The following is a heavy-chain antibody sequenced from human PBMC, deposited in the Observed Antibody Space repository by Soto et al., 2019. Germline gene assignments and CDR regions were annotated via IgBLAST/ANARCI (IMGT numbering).Heavy chain of an antibody. J-gene: IGHJ5*02. CDR3: ASNIVVVTATDNNWFDP. V-gene: IGHV4-4*02. Sequence: QVQLQESGPGLVKPSGTLSLTCAVSGGSISSSNWWRWVRQPPGKGLEWIGEIYHSGSTNYNPSLKSGVTISVDKSKNQFSLKLSSVTAADTAVYYCASNIVVVTATDNNWFDPWGQGTLVTVSS. CDR1: GGSISSSNW. CDR2: IYHSGST. D-gene: IGHD2-21*02.